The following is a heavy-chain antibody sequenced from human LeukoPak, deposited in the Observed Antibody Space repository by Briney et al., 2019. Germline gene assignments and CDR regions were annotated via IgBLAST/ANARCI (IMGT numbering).Heavy chain of an antibody. V-gene: IGHV3-11*01. CDR1: GFTFSDYY. CDR2: ISSSGSTI. D-gene: IGHD5-18*01. CDR3: ARVGGYLVVYYMDV. J-gene: IGHJ6*03. Sequence: PGGPLRPSCAASGFTFSDYYMSWIRQAPGKGLEWVSYISSSGSTIYYADSVKGRFTISRDNAKNSLYLQMNSLRAEDTAVYYCARVGGYLVVYYMDVWGKGTTVTISS.